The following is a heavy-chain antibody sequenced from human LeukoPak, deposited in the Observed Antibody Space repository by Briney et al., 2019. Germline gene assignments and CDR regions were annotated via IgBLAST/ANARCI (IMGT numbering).Heavy chain of an antibody. J-gene: IGHJ4*02. D-gene: IGHD6-13*01. CDR2: INPSGGST. CDR3: TQYSSSYRSFDY. Sequence: GASVKVSCKASGYTFTSYYMHWVRQALGQGLEWMGIINPSGGSTSYAQKFQGRVTMTRDTSTSTVYMELSSLRSEDTAVYYCTQYSSSYRSFDYWGQGTLVTVSS. V-gene: IGHV1-46*01. CDR1: GYTFTSYY.